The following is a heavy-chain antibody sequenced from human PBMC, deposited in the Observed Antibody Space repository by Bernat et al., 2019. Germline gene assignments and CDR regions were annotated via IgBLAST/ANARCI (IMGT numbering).Heavy chain of an antibody. D-gene: IGHD2-2*01. CDR2: MNPNSGNT. Sequence: QVQLVQSGAEVKKPGASVKVSCKASGYTFTSYDINWVRQATGQGLEWMGWMNPNSGNTGYAQKFQGRVTMTRNTSISTAYMELSSLRSEDTAVYYCARDESSVVVPAARGWLDPWGQGTLVTVSS. CDR1: GYTFTSYD. J-gene: IGHJ5*02. CDR3: ARDESSVVVPAARGWLDP. V-gene: IGHV1-8*01.